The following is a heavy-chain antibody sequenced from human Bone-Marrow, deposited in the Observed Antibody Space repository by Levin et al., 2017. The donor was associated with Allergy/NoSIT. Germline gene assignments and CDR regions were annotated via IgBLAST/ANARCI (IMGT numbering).Heavy chain of an antibody. Sequence: SETLSLTCTVSGFSISTNIYYWGWIRQPPGTGLEWIGSIYYSGSTYSNPSLESRVTVSVDTSKSQFSLKLSSVTAADTAVYYCARASCGGDCYSDWYFDLWGRGTLVTVSS. V-gene: IGHV4-39*01. CDR2: IYYSGST. D-gene: IGHD2-21*02. CDR1: GFSISTNIYY. J-gene: IGHJ2*01. CDR3: ARASCGGDCYSDWYFDL.